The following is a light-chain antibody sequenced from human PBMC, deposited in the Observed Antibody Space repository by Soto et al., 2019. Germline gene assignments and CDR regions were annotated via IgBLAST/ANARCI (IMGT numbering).Light chain of an antibody. CDR2: DAS. CDR1: QSINSH. J-gene: IGKJ4*01. CDR3: QQRSNWPLT. Sequence: EIVLTQSPATLSLSPGERATLSCRASQSINSHLAWYQQKPGRAPRLLMYDASNRATDIPARFSGSGSGTDFTLTISSLEPEDFAVYYCQQRSNWPLTFGGGTKVEIK. V-gene: IGKV3-11*01.